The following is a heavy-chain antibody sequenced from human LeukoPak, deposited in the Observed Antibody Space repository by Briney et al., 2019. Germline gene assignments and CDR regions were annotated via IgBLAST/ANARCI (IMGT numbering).Heavy chain of an antibody. CDR2: ISYDGGNK. CDR1: GFTFNTYD. D-gene: IGHD3-22*01. J-gene: IGHJ4*02. Sequence: PGGSLRLSCAASGFTFNTYDMHWVRQAPGKGLEWVAVISYDGGNKYYADSVKGRFTISRDNSRKTLYLQMNSLRPADTAIYYCAREYTSGYYRTFDYWGQGTLVTVSS. V-gene: IGHV3-30*03. CDR3: AREYTSGYYRTFDY.